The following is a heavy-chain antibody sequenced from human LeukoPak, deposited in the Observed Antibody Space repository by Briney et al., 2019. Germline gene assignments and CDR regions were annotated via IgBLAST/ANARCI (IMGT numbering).Heavy chain of an antibody. J-gene: IGHJ4*02. D-gene: IGHD1-1*01. CDR2: IWYDGSNK. CDR1: GFAFSSYA. CDR3: GRDIQLNY. Sequence: GGSLRLSCSASGFAFSSYAVHWVRQAPGKGLEWVAVIWYDGSNKYYADSVKGRFTISRDNSNTTLYLQMGSLRAGDTAVYFCGRDIQLNYLGQGTLVTVSS. V-gene: IGHV3-33*08.